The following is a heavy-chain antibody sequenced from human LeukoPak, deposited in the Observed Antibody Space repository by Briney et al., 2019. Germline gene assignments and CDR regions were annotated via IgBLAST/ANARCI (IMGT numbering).Heavy chain of an antibody. V-gene: IGHV3-21*01. CDR2: ISSSSSYI. CDR3: ARDRYSGYDPGFDY. J-gene: IGHJ4*02. Sequence: GGSLRLSFAGSGVTFSSDSTHGGRQAPGKGLEWGASISSSSSYISYADPVKGRFTLSRDNDKNSLYLQTNSLRAEDTAVYYCARDRYSGYDPGFDYWGQGTLVTVSS. D-gene: IGHD5-12*01. CDR1: GVTFSSDS.